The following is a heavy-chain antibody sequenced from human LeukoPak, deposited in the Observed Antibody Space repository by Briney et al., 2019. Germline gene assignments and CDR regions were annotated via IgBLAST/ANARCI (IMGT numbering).Heavy chain of an antibody. CDR2: IIPILNVP. D-gene: IGHD2-15*01. J-gene: IGHJ4*02. V-gene: IGHV1-69*04. CDR3: ARDRPRARYFDY. CDR1: GGTFSDYS. Sequence: SVKVSCKASGGTFSDYSISWVRQAPGQGLEWMGRIIPILNVPNYAHKFEGRVTITADKSTSTAYMELSSLKSEDTAVYFCARDRPRARYFDYWGQGTLVTVSS.